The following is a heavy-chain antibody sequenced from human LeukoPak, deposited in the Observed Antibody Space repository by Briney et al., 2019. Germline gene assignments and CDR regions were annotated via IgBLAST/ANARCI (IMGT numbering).Heavy chain of an antibody. D-gene: IGHD2-15*01. Sequence: GGSLRLSCAASGFTFISYGMHWVRQAPGRGLEWVAVVSYDATNKYYADSVKGRFTISRDHSKNTLYLQMNSLRTEDMAVYYCAIDRFVCGGSCYSPFDHWGQGTLVTVSS. CDR1: GFTFISYG. J-gene: IGHJ4*02. CDR2: VSYDATNK. V-gene: IGHV3-30*03. CDR3: AIDRFVCGGSCYSPFDH.